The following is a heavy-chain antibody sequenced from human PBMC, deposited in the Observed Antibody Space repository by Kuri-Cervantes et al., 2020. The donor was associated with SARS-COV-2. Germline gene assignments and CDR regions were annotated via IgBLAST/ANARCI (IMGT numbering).Heavy chain of an antibody. CDR1: GDSVSSRY. D-gene: IGHD6-19*01. Sequence: ESLKISCNVSGDSVSSRYWSWIRQPPGKGLEWIAYIHSNGNTRYMPSLQSRATISLDTSQNQFSLKLTSVTPADTAVYYCARTYSSGWYYYYYMDVWGKGTTVTVSS. CDR2: IHSNGNT. CDR3: ARTYSSGWYYYYYMDV. J-gene: IGHJ6*03. V-gene: IGHV4-59*02.